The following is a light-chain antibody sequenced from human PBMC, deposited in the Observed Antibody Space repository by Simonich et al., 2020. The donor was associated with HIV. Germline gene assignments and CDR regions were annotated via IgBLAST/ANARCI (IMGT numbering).Light chain of an antibody. J-gene: IGKJ4*01. CDR2: GAS. Sequence: EIVMTQSPATLSVSPGERATLSCRASQSVSSNLAWYQQKPGQAPRLLIYGASARATDIPARFSGSGSGTEFTLTISTMQSEDFAVYYCQQYNNWPPATFGGGTKVDIK. V-gene: IGKV3-15*01. CDR3: QQYNNWPPAT. CDR1: QSVSSN.